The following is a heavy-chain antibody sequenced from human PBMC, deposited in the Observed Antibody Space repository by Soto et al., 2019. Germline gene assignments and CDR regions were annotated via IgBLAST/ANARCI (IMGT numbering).Heavy chain of an antibody. D-gene: IGHD1-1*01. Sequence: QVQLVQSGPELKKPGASVKVSCKTSGYSFHNSGISWVRQAPGQGLEWMGWISVFNGYAHYAQKFQGRVIMTTDTLTRTAYMELRGRRSDDAAMYYCSKNGTAWFASWGQGTPVTVSS. J-gene: IGHJ5*01. CDR1: GYSFHNSG. CDR2: ISVFNGYA. V-gene: IGHV1-18*01. CDR3: SKNGTAWFAS.